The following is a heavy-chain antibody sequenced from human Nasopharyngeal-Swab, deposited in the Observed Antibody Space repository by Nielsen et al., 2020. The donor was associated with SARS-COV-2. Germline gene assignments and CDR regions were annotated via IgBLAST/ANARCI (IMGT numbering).Heavy chain of an antibody. CDR2: FDPEDGET. J-gene: IGHJ5*02. D-gene: IGHD3-3*01. CDR3: ATLAYDFWSGQTLLRGWFDP. CDR1: GYTLTELS. Sequence: ASVKVSCKVSGYTLTELSMHWVRQAPGKGLEWMGGFDPEDGETIYARKFQGRVTMTEDTSTDTAYMELSSLRSEDTAVYYCATLAYDFWSGQTLLRGWFDPWSQGTLVTVSS. V-gene: IGHV1-24*01.